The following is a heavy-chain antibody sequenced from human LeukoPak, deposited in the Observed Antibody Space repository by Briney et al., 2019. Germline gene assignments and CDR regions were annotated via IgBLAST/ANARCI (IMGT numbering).Heavy chain of an antibody. CDR2: ISGSGGST. D-gene: IGHD5-12*01. V-gene: IGHV3-23*01. CDR3: ARDGNSGYDLTYYYGMDI. J-gene: IGHJ6*02. CDR1: GFTFSSYA. Sequence: GGSLRLSCAASGFTFSSYAMSWVRQAPGKGLEWVSAISGSGGSTYYADSVKGRFTISRDNSKNTLYLQMNSLRAEDTGLYYCARDGNSGYDLTYYYGMDIWGQGTTVTVAS.